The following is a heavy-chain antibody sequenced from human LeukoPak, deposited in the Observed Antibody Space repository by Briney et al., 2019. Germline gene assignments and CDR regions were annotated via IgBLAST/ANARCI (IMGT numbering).Heavy chain of an antibody. Sequence: PGGSLRLSCAASVFTFSSYEMNWVRQAPGKGLEWVSYISSSGSTIYYADSVKGRFTISRDNAKNSLYLQMNSLRVEDTAVYYCARSAGTWFDPWGQGTLVTVSS. D-gene: IGHD1-1*01. CDR2: ISSSGSTI. CDR1: VFTFSSYE. V-gene: IGHV3-48*03. CDR3: ARSAGTWFDP. J-gene: IGHJ5*02.